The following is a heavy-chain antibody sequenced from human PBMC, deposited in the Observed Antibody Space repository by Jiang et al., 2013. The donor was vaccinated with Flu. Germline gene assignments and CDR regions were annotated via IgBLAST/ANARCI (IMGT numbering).Heavy chain of an antibody. V-gene: IGHV6-1*01. CDR2: TYYRSKWYN. J-gene: IGHJ4*02. CDR3: ARVLLSGPGPFDY. Sequence: GLEWLGRTYYRSKWYNDYAVAVKSRITINPDTSKNQFSLQLNSVTPEDTAVYYCARVLLSGPGPFDYWGQGTLVTVSS. D-gene: IGHD6-25*01.